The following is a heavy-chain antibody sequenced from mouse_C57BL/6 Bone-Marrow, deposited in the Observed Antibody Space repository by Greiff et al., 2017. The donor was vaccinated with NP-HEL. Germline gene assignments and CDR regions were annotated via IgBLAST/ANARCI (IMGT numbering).Heavy chain of an antibody. D-gene: IGHD2-14*01. V-gene: IGHV1-26*01. J-gene: IGHJ2*01. CDR2: INPNNGGT. Sequence: VQLQQSGPELVKPGASVKISCKASGYTFTDYYMNWVKQSHGKSLEWIGDINPNNGGTSYNQKFKGKATLTVDKSSSTAYMELRSLTSEDSAVYYCARYGYEGYWGQGTTLTVSS. CDR3: ARYGYEGY. CDR1: GYTFTDYY.